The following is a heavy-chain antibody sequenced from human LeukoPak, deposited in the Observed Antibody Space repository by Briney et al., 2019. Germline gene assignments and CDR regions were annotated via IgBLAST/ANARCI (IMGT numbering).Heavy chain of an antibody. Sequence: GESLKISCQVSGFNFLSYRIAWVRQRAGEGLEWMGIIHPGDSEVTYSPSFQGQVSISADKSTSTAYLQWSGLKASDTGVYYCARRSTIFERITAFDYGGQEPPVIVPS. CDR2: IHPGDSEV. J-gene: IGHJ4*02. V-gene: IGHV5-51*01. D-gene: IGHD3-3*01. CDR3: ARRSTIFERITAFDY. CDR1: GFNFLSYR.